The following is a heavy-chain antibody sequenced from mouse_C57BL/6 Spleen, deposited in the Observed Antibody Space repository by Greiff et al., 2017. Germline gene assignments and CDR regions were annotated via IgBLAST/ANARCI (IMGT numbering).Heavy chain of an antibody. Sequence: QVQLKESGAELVRPGASVTLSCKASGYTFTDYEMHWVKQTPVHGLEWIGAIDPETGGTAYNQKFKGKAILTADKSSSTAYMELRSLTSEDSAVYYCRTGKGYWGQGTTLTVSS. V-gene: IGHV1-15*01. CDR3: RTGKGY. J-gene: IGHJ2*01. CDR2: IDPETGGT. CDR1: GYTFTDYE. D-gene: IGHD4-1*01.